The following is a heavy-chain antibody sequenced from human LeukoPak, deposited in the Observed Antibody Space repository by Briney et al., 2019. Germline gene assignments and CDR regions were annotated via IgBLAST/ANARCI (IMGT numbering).Heavy chain of an antibody. CDR3: ARLGCSSTSCYEY. V-gene: IGHV3-66*02. D-gene: IGHD2-2*01. J-gene: IGHJ4*02. CDR2: IYSGGST. Sequence: GGSLTLSCAASGFTVSSNYMSWVRQAPGKGLEWVSDIYSGGSTYYADSVKGRFTISRGNSKNTLYLQMNSLRAEDTAVYYCARLGCSSTSCYEYWGQGTLVTVSS. CDR1: GFTVSSNY.